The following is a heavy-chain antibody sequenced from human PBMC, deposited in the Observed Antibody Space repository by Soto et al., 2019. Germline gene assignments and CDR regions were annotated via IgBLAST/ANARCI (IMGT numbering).Heavy chain of an antibody. CDR1: GFNLSHPW. J-gene: IGHJ4*02. CDR3: TTGIYYDLLTGHHNVAY. V-gene: IGHV3-15*01. D-gene: IGHD3-9*01. Sequence: EVLLVESGGGLGKPGGSLRLSCAASGFNLSHPWMTWVRQAAGKGLEWVGHIKSKIDGGTADYAAHVKGRFTISRDDSKNMVYLQMNSLKTEDTAVYYCTTGIYYDLLTGHHNVAYWGQGTLVTVSS. CDR2: IKSKIDGGTA.